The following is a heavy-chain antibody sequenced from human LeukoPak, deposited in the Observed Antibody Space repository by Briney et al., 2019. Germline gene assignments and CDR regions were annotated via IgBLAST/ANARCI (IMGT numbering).Heavy chain of an antibody. CDR3: ARLDSGDHGNIPH. Sequence: SETLSLTCTVSGGSLSPYYWTWIRQPPGKGLEWIGYIYHTGNTRYNPSLNSRVTISVETSKNQFSLRLNSVTAADTAIYYCARLDSGDHGNIPHWGQGTLVTVSS. J-gene: IGHJ1*01. D-gene: IGHD1-26*01. CDR2: IYHTGNT. V-gene: IGHV4-59*08. CDR1: GGSLSPYY.